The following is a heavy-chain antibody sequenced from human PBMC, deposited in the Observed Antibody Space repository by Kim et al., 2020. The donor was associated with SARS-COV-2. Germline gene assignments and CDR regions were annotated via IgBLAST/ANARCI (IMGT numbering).Heavy chain of an antibody. V-gene: IGHV3-30*07. CDR3: ARDGGSYGDYYNYMDV. J-gene: IGHJ6*03. Sequence: SVKGRFTISRDNSKNTLYLQMNSLRAEDTAVYYCARDGGSYGDYYNYMDVWGKGTTVTVSS. D-gene: IGHD1-26*01.